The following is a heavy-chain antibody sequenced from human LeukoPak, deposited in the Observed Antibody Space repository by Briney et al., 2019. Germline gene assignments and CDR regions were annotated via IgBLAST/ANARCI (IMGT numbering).Heavy chain of an antibody. CDR2: IYWDDDK. J-gene: IGHJ4*02. CDR1: GFSLSTSGVG. V-gene: IGHV2-5*02. D-gene: IGHD6-13*01. CDR3: AHIPRGDIAPAGDVYYFDY. Sequence: SGPTLVKPTQTLTLTCTFSGFSLSTSGVGVGWIRQPPGKALEWLALIYWDDDKRYSPSPKSRLTITKDTSKNQVVLTMTNMDPVDTATYFCAHIPRGDIAPAGDVYYFDYWGQGTLVTVSS.